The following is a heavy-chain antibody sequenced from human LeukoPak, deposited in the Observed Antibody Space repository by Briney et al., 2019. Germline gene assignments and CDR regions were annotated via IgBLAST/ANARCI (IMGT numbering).Heavy chain of an antibody. D-gene: IGHD6-25*01. J-gene: IGHJ6*03. V-gene: IGHV4-39*07. Sequence: SETLSLTCTVSDGSISSSSYYWGWIRQPPGKGLEWIGSIYYSGSTYYNPSLKSRVTISVDTSKNQFSLKLSSVTAADTAVYYCARGAATADKYYYYYYYYMDVWGKGTTVTVSS. CDR2: IYYSGST. CDR3: ARGAATADKYYYYYYYYMDV. CDR1: DGSISSSSYY.